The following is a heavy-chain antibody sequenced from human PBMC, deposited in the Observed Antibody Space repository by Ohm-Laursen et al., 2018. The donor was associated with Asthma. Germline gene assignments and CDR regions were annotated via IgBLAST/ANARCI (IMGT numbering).Heavy chain of an antibody. D-gene: IGHD3-22*01. Sequence: GSLRLSCAASGFTYYNYALSWVRQAPGKGLEWVAAMSGSGHITYYADSVKGRFTISRDNSKNTLYLQMNSLRAEDTAIYYCAKDVAGLYYDAFGYFNYFHYWGQGTLVTVSS. V-gene: IGHV3-23*01. CDR3: AKDVAGLYYDAFGYFNYFHY. CDR1: GFTYYNYA. CDR2: MSGSGHIT. J-gene: IGHJ4*02.